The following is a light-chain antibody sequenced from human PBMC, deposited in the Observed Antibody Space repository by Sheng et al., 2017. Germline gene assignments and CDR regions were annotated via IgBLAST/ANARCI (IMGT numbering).Light chain of an antibody. J-gene: IGKJ4*01. CDR1: QSVSSN. Sequence: EIVLTQSPATLSLSPGERATLSCRTSQSVSSNLAWYQQKPGQAPRLLIYAASTRATGIPARFSGSGSGTEFTLTISTLQSEDFAVYYCQQYDKWPLPFGGGTKVEIK. CDR3: QQYDKWPLP. CDR2: AAS. V-gene: IGKV3-15*01.